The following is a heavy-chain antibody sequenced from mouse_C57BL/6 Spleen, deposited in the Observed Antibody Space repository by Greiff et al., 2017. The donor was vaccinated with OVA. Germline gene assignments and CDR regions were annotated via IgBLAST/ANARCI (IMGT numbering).Heavy chain of an antibody. CDR3: TRRGVSSFYS. CDR1: GYTFTDYE. CDR2: IDPETGGT. Sequence: VQVVESGAELVRPGASVTLSCKASGYTFTDYEMHWVKQTPVHGLEWIGAIDPETGGTAYNQKFKGKAILTADKSSSTAYMELRSLTSEDSAVYYCTRRGVSSFYSCGQGTTLSVSS. V-gene: IGHV1-15*01. D-gene: IGHD6-2*01. J-gene: IGHJ2*01.